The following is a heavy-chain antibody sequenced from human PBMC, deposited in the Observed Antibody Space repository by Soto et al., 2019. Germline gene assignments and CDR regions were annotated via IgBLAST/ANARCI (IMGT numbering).Heavy chain of an antibody. J-gene: IGHJ6*02. CDR3: ARQPDYDFWSGYSGDGMDV. D-gene: IGHD3-3*01. Sequence: GESLKISCKGSGYSFTSYWIGWVRQMPGKGLEWMGIIYPGDSDTRYSPSFQGQVTISADKSISTAYLQWSSLKASDTAMYYCARQPDYDFWSGYSGDGMDVWGQGTTVTVSS. CDR2: IYPGDSDT. CDR1: GYSFTSYW. V-gene: IGHV5-51*01.